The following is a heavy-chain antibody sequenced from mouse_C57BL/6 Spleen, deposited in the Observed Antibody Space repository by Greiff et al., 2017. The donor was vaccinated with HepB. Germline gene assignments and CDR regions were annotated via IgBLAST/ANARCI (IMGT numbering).Heavy chain of an antibody. CDR3: TTYYGNYSY. CDR1: GFNIKDDY. J-gene: IGHJ2*01. Sequence: VQLKQSGAELVRPGASVKLSCTASGFNIKDDYMHWVKQRPEQGLEWIGWIDPENGDTEYASKFQGKATITADTSSNTAYLQLSSLTSEDTAVYYCTTYYGNYSYWGQGTTLTVSS. CDR2: IDPENGDT. V-gene: IGHV14-4*01. D-gene: IGHD2-1*01.